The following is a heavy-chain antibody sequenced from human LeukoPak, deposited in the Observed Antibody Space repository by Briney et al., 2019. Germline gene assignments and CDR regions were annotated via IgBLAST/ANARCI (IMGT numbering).Heavy chain of an antibody. Sequence: GGSLRLSCAASGFTFSNYWMNWVRQAPGKGLEWVANIKQDRSEKYYVDSVKGRFTISRDNGKNSLYLQMNSLRAEDTAVYYCASPAYGDYALFDYWGQGTLVTVSS. CDR3: ASPAYGDYALFDY. CDR1: GFTFSNYW. V-gene: IGHV3-7*01. D-gene: IGHD4-17*01. CDR2: IKQDRSEK. J-gene: IGHJ4*02.